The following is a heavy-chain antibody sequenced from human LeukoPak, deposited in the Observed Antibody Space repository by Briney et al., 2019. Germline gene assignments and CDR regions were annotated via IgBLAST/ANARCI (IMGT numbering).Heavy chain of an antibody. J-gene: IGHJ4*02. CDR3: ARDKIEGPTKLDY. CDR1: GFTFSSYW. D-gene: IGHD1-1*01. Sequence: GESLKISCAASGFTFSSYWMSWVRQAPGKGLEWVANIKQDESEKYYVDSLKGRFTISRDNAKNSLYLQMNGLRAEDTAVYYCARDKIEGPTKLDYWGQGILVTVSS. V-gene: IGHV3-7*01. CDR2: IKQDESEK.